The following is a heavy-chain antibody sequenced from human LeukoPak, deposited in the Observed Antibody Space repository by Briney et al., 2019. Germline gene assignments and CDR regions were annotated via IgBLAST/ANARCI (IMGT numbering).Heavy chain of an antibody. D-gene: IGHD3-10*01. CDR3: ARFRLWFGEFARFDP. CDR1: GGSISSGGYY. V-gene: IGHV4-31*03. J-gene: IGHJ5*02. Sequence: PSQTLSLTCTVSGGSISSGGYYWSWIRQHPGKGLEWIGYIYYSGSTYYNPSLKSRVTISVDTSKNQFSLKLSSVTAADTAVYYCARFRLWFGEFARFDPWGQGTLVTVSS. CDR2: IYYSGST.